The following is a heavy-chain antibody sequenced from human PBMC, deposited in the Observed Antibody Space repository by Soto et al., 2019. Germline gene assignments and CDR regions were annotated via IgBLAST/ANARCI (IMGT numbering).Heavy chain of an antibody. D-gene: IGHD6-13*01. J-gene: IGHJ6*02. Sequence: SVKVSCKASGGTFSSYAISWVRQAPGQGLEWMGGIIPIFGTANYAQKFQGRVTITADESTSTAYMELSSLRSEDTAVYYCARIDLPAAAGTYYYYYYGMDVWGQGTTVTVSS. CDR1: GGTFSSYA. V-gene: IGHV1-69*13. CDR2: IIPIFGTA. CDR3: ARIDLPAAAGTYYYYYYGMDV.